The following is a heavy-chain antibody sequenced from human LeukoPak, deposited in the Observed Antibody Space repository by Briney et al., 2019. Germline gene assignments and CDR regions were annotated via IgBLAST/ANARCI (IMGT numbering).Heavy chain of an antibody. J-gene: IGHJ6*03. CDR1: GFTFRGYG. Sequence: SGGSLRLSCAASGFTFRGYGMHWVRQAPGKGLEWVAVIWYGGSNKYYADSVKGRFTISRDNSKNTLYLQMNSLRAEDTAVYYCAKDTGIAARLMDVWGKGTTVTVSS. D-gene: IGHD6-13*01. V-gene: IGHV3-30*02. CDR3: AKDTGIAARLMDV. CDR2: IWYGGSNK.